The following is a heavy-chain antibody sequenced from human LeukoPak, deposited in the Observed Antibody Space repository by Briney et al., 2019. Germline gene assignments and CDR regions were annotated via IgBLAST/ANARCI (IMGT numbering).Heavy chain of an antibody. CDR2: ISPTGSTM. D-gene: IGHD2-15*01. CDR3: VRGGWRIIETGGDS. J-gene: IGHJ4*02. Sequence: PGGSLRLSCAASEFTFSTYAMNWVRQAPGKGLEWVAYISPTGSTMFYADSVKGRFTISRDNADNSLYLQMNSLRVEDTAMYYCVRGGWRIIETGGDSWGQGTLVTVSA. V-gene: IGHV3-48*04. CDR1: EFTFSTYA.